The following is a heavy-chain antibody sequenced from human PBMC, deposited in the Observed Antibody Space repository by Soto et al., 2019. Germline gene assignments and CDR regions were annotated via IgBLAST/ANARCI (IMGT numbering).Heavy chain of an antibody. D-gene: IGHD3-10*01. CDR1: GYTFTDYA. CDR3: AREGAHYTPFDL. CDR2: INVGNGNT. Sequence: QAQLVQSGAEAKKPGASVKDSCKASGYTFTDYALHWARQAPGQGLEWMGWINVGNGNTVYSRKFQGRVTNGSDMSVPTASIEVTSLTSEATAIYYCAREGAHYTPFDLWGQGTLVTVSS. J-gene: IGHJ4*02. V-gene: IGHV1-3*01.